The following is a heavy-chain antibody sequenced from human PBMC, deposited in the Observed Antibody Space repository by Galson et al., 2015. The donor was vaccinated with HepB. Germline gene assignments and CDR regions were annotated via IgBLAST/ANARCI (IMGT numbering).Heavy chain of an antibody. D-gene: IGHD2-15*01. CDR1: GFTFSDYG. V-gene: IGHV3-30*18. CDR3: AKDWNYCSGGSCYSRYYYYGMDV. Sequence: SLRLSCAASGFTFSDYGMDWVRQAPGKGLEWVAVISYDGSNKYYADSVRGRFTISRDNSKNTLYLQMNSLRAEDTAVYYCAKDWNYCSGGSCYSRYYYYGMDVWGQGTTVTVSS. J-gene: IGHJ6*02. CDR2: ISYDGSNK.